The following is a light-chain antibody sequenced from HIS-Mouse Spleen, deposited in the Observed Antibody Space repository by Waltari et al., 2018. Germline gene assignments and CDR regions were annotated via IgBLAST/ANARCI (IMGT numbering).Light chain of an antibody. V-gene: IGLV2-23*01. Sequence: QSALTKPASVSGSPGQSITIFCTGTSSDVGRYNLVSWYQQHPGKAPKLMIYEGSKRPSGVSNRFSGSKSGNTASLTISGLQTEDEADYYCCSYAGSSTWVFGGGTKLTVL. CDR3: CSYAGSSTWV. CDR2: EGS. CDR1: SSDVGRYNL. J-gene: IGLJ3*02.